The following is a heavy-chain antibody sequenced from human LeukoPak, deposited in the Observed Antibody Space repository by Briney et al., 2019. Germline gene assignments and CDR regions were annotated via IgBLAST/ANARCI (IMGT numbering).Heavy chain of an antibody. CDR1: GFTFSSYW. CDR3: ARGSILRYFDWLPSLDAFDI. Sequence: GGSLRLSCAASGFTFSSYWMHWVRQAPGKGLVWVSRINSDGSSTSYADSVKGRFTISRDNAKNTLYLQMNSLRAEDTAVYYCARGSILRYFDWLPSLDAFDIWGQGTMVTVSS. J-gene: IGHJ3*02. CDR2: INSDGSST. V-gene: IGHV3-74*01. D-gene: IGHD3-9*01.